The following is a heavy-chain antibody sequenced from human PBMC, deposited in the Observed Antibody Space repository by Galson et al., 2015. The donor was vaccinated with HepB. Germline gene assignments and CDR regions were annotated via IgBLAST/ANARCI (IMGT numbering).Heavy chain of an antibody. CDR1: GFTFSSYG. CDR3: AGGEDSVVAAYPYFDY. CDR2: ISSSSSYI. D-gene: IGHD2-15*01. Sequence: SLRLSCAASGFTFSSYGMNWVRQAPGKGLEWVSSISSSSSYIYYADSVKGRFTISRDNAKNSLYLQMNSLRAEDTAVYYCAGGEDSVVAAYPYFDYWGQGTLVTVSS. J-gene: IGHJ4*02. V-gene: IGHV3-21*01.